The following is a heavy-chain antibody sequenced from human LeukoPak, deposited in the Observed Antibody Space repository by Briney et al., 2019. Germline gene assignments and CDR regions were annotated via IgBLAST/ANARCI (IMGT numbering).Heavy chain of an antibody. V-gene: IGHV4-38-2*02. CDR1: GYSISSGYY. CDR2: IYHSGST. J-gene: IGHJ4*02. D-gene: IGHD5-12*01. Sequence: SETLSLTCTVSGYSISSGYYRGWIRQPPGKGLEWIGNIYHSGSTYYNASLKSRVPISVDTSKNQFSLKLSSVTAADTAIYYCARVGSGYDWGYFDYWGQGTLVTVSS. CDR3: ARVGSGYDWGYFDY.